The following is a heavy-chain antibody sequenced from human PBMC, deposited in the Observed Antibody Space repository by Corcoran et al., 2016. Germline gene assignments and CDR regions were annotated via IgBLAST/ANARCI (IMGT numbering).Heavy chain of an antibody. CDR2: INHSGST. CDR3: ARGPTLAARPLWAEVPPRTSGSYDRGDY. J-gene: IGHJ4*02. Sequence: QVQLQQWGAGLLKPSETLSLTCAVYGGSFSGYYWSWIRQPPGKGLEWIGEINHSGSTNYNPSLKSRVTISVDTSKNQFSLKLSSVTAADTAVYYWARGPTLAARPLWAEVPPRTSGSYDRGDYWGQGTLVTVSS. CDR1: GGSFSGYY. V-gene: IGHV4-34*01. D-gene: IGHD6-6*01.